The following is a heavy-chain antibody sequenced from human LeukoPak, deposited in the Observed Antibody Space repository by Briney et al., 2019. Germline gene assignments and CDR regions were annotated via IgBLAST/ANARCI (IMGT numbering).Heavy chain of an antibody. J-gene: IGHJ4*02. CDR1: GGSSRDFSDYY. CDR3: AGIMITFGDPFDY. V-gene: IGHV4-34*01. CDR2: INESGST. D-gene: IGHD3-16*01. Sequence: SETLSLTCAVSGGSSRDFSDYYWSWIRQPPGKGLEWMGEINESGSTYYSPSLSNRLTISVDKSKKQFSLRLTSVTAADTAVYYCAGIMITFGDPFDYWGQGTLVTVSS.